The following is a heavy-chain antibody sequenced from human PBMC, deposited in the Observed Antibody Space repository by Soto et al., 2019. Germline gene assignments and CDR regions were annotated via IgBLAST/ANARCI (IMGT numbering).Heavy chain of an antibody. CDR3: AKYILTGYPGAFDI. Sequence: PGGSLRLPCPASGFTFSTKARSWVRQAPGKGLEWVSAISGSGGSTYYADSVKGRFTISRDNSKNTLYLQMNSLRAEDTAVYYCAKYILTGYPGAFDIWGQGTMVTVSS. CDR2: ISGSGGST. J-gene: IGHJ3*02. CDR1: GFTFSTKA. D-gene: IGHD3-9*01. V-gene: IGHV3-23*01.